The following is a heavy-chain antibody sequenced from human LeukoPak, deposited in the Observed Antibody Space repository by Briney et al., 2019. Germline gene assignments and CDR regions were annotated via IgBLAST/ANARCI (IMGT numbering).Heavy chain of an antibody. D-gene: IGHD2-2*01. CDR3: ARRGSPWGVLVPADVGFDY. CDR2: VSFDGSIK. J-gene: IGHJ4*02. V-gene: IGHV3-30-3*01. Sequence: PGGSLRLSCAASGFTFSAYAIHWVRQAPGKGLEWVAVVSFDGSIKYYADSVKGRFTISRDNSKNTLYLQMNSLRGEDTAVYYCARRGSPWGVLVPADVGFDYWGQGTLVTVSS. CDR1: GFTFSAYA.